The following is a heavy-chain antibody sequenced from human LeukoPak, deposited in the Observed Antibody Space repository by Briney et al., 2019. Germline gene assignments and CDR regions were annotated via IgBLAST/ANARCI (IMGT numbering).Heavy chain of an antibody. J-gene: IGHJ4*02. Sequence: GGSLRLSCAASGFTFTSYAMSWVRQAPGKGLEWVSGISESGTSTYYAGSVKGRVTISRDNSKNTLYLQMNSLRAEDTAIYYCARAAMVRGVDYFDYWGQGTLVTVSS. CDR3: ARAAMVRGVDYFDY. CDR1: GFTFTSYA. D-gene: IGHD3-10*01. V-gene: IGHV3-23*01. CDR2: ISESGTST.